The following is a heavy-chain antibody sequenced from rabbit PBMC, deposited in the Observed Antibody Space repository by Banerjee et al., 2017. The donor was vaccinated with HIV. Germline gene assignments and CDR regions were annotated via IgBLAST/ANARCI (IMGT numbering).Heavy chain of an antibody. J-gene: IGHJ4*01. CDR1: GFTISSSYY. CDR2: IYTGDGNT. Sequence: QSLEESGGGLVQPEGSLALTCKASGFTISSSYYMCWVRQAPGKGLEWIGCIYTGDGNTYYASWAKGRFTISKTSSTTVTLQMTSLTAADTATYFCARDPDNRYAIGRGWFGYYFDLWGPGTLVTVS. D-gene: IGHD4-2*01. CDR3: ARDPDNRYAIGRGWFGYYFDL. V-gene: IGHV1S40*01.